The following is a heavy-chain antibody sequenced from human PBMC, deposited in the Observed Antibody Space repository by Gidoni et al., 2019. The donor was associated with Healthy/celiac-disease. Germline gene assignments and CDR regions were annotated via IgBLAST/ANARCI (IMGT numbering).Heavy chain of an antibody. J-gene: IGHJ4*02. CDR2: IYYRGST. Sequence: QVQLQESGPGLVKPSAPLSLTCTVSGGSLSSYYWSWIRQPPGKGLEWRGYIYYRGSTNYNPSLKSRVTISVDTSKNQFSLKLSSVTAADTAVYYCASLDSSGYRGVTPGRYYYFDYWGQGTLVTVSS. D-gene: IGHD3-22*01. CDR3: ASLDSSGYRGVTPGRYYYFDY. V-gene: IGHV4-59*01. CDR1: GGSLSSYY.